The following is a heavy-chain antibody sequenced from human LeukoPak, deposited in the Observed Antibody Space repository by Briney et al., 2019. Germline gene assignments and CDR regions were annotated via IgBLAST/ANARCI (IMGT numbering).Heavy chain of an antibody. J-gene: IGHJ4*02. Sequence: PGGSLRLSCAASGFPFSSYWMSWVRQAPGKGLEWVGFIRSKAYGGTTEYAASVKGRFTISRDDSKSIAYLQMNSLKTEDTAVYYCTTKSSGWYYFDYWGQGTLVTVSS. CDR2: IRSKAYGGTT. V-gene: IGHV3-49*04. CDR3: TTKSSGWYYFDY. D-gene: IGHD6-19*01. CDR1: GFPFSSYW.